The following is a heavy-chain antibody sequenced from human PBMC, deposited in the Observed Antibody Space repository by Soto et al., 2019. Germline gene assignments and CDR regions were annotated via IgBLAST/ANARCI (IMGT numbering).Heavy chain of an antibody. D-gene: IGHD5-18*01. J-gene: IGHJ5*02. CDR3: ARHLYSQPPNSFDP. V-gene: IGHV4-59*08. CDR1: GGSISYY. CDR2: INYSGST. Sequence: SETLRLTCTVSGGSISYYWSRIRQPPGKGLEWIGYINYSGSTNYNPSLRSRVTMSIDMFKKQFSLKLNSVTVADTAVYYCARHLYSQPPNSFDPWGQGTLVTV.